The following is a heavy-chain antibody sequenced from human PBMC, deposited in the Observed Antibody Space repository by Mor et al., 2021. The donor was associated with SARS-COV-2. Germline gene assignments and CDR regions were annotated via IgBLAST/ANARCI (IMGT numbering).Heavy chain of an antibody. CDR3: ARAGRWGWLLDY. Sequence: YDGSNKYYADSVKGRFTISRDNSKNTLYLQMNSLRAEDTAVYYCARAGRWGWLLDYWGQGTLVTVSS. CDR2: YDGSNK. D-gene: IGHD3-22*01. V-gene: IGHV3-33*01. J-gene: IGHJ4*02.